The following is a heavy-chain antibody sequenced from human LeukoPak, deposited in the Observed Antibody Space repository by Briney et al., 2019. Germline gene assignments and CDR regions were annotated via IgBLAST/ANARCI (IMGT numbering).Heavy chain of an antibody. V-gene: IGHV5-51*01. D-gene: IGHD2-21*02. J-gene: IGHJ4*02. Sequence: GESLKISCKGSGYSFASYWIGWVRQRPGKGLEWMGIIYPGDSDTRYSPSFQGQVTISADKSISTAYLQWSSLKASDTAMYYCARGTVVVTALRYFDYWGQGTLVTVSS. CDR2: IYPGDSDT. CDR3: ARGTVVVTALRYFDY. CDR1: GYSFASYW.